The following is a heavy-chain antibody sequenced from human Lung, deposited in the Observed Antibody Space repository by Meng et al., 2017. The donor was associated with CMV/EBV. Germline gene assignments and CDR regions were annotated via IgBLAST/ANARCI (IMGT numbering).Heavy chain of an antibody. CDR3: ARNTLSYYGMDV. CDR2: INKNGFNI. CDR1: GFTFSSFE. Sequence: GESXKISCAASGFTFSSFEMNWVRQAPGKGLEWVSYINKNGFNIEYADSVKGRFTISRDNAKNSLYLQLNSLRAEDTAIYYCARNTLSYYGMDVWGQGPTATASS. D-gene: IGHD1/OR15-1a*01. V-gene: IGHV3-48*03. J-gene: IGHJ6*02.